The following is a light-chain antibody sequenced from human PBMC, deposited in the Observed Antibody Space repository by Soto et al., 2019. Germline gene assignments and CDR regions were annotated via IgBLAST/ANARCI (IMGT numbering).Light chain of an antibody. CDR3: QQHKVWPLT. J-gene: IGKJ4*01. CDR1: QSVSNT. CDR2: GVS. V-gene: IGKV3-15*01. Sequence: EIVMTQSPATLSVSPGERATLSCRASQSVSNTLAWYQQKPGHAPRLLIYGVSTRATGIPARFSGSGSGTEFTLNIISLQSADFAVYYCQQHKVWPLTFGGGTKVEIK.